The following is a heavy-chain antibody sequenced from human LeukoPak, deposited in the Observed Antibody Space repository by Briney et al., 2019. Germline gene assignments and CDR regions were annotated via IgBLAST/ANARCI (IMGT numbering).Heavy chain of an antibody. Sequence: PGGSLRLSCAASGFTFSSYWMSWVRQAPGKGLEWVANIKQDGSEKYYVDSVKGRFTISRDNAKNSLYLQMNSLRAEDTAVYYCARDSGITIFGVVIISNAFDIWGQGTMVTVSS. D-gene: IGHD3-3*01. V-gene: IGHV3-7*01. CDR2: IKQDGSEK. J-gene: IGHJ3*02. CDR1: GFTFSSYW. CDR3: ARDSGITIFGVVIISNAFDI.